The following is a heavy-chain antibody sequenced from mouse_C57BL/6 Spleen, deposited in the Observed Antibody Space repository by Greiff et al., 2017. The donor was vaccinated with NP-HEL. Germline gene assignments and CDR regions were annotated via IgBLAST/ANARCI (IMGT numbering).Heavy chain of an antibody. CDR3: ARWHYGSSLWYFDV. V-gene: IGHV1-69*01. CDR2: IDPSDSYT. J-gene: IGHJ1*03. D-gene: IGHD1-1*01. Sequence: QIQLQQPGAELVMPGASVKLSCKASGYTFTSYWMHWVKQRPGQGLEWIGEIDPSDSYTNYNQKFTGKSTLTVDKSSSTAYMQLSSLTSEDSAVYYCARWHYGSSLWYFDVWGTGTTVTVSS. CDR1: GYTFTSYW.